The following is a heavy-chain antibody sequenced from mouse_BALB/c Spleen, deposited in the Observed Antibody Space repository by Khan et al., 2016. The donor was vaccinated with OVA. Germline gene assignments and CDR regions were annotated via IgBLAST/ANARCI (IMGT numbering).Heavy chain of an antibody. V-gene: IGHV1-4*01. D-gene: IGHD2-10*01. J-gene: IGHJ3*01. Sequence: QIQLVQSGAELARPGASVKMSCKASGYTFTSYTIHWVKQRPGQGLEWIGYINPSNGYTNYNQKFRDKATLTEDKSSSTAYMQLSSLTSEDSAVYYCARVGPYHANYVAWFAHWGQGTLVTVAA. CDR2: INPSNGYT. CDR1: GYTFTSYT. CDR3: ARVGPYHANYVAWFAH.